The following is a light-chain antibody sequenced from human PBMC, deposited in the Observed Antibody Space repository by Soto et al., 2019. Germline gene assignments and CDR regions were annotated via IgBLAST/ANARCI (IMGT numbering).Light chain of an antibody. CDR1: NIARKG. Sequence: SYELTQPPSVSVAPGQTARVTCGGANIARKGVHWYRQTPGQAPVMVLYDDSARPSGIPERFSGSNSGNTATLTISNIEAGDEADYYCQVWDYTSEQTDVFGSGTKLTVL. CDR3: QVWDYTSEQTDV. CDR2: DDS. V-gene: IGLV3-21*02. J-gene: IGLJ1*01.